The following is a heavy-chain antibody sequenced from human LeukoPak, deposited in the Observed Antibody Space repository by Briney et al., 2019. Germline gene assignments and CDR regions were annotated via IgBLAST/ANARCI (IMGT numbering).Heavy chain of an antibody. CDR2: ISVTTNYI. V-gene: IGHV3-21*01. D-gene: IGHD1-26*01. Sequence: PGGSLRLSCAASGFTFSSYSMHWVRQAPGKGLEWVSCISVTTNYIYYADSVKGRFTISRDNAKNSLYLQMNSLRAEDTAVYYCARDAGVGATFDYWGQGTLVTVSS. CDR1: GFTFSSYS. CDR3: ARDAGVGATFDY. J-gene: IGHJ4*02.